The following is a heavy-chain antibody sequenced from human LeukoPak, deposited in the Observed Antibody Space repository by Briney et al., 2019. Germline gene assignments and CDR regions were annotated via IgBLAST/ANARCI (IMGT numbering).Heavy chain of an antibody. V-gene: IGHV4-34*01. J-gene: IGHJ3*02. D-gene: IGHD3-3*01. Sequence: SETLSLTCAVYGGSFSGYYWSWIRQPPGKGLEWIGSIYYSGSTYYNPSLKSRVTISVDTSKNQFSLKLSSVTAADTAVYYCARPDYDFWSGSRYDAFDIWGQGTMVTVSS. CDR2: IYYSGST. CDR1: GGSFSGYY. CDR3: ARPDYDFWSGSRYDAFDI.